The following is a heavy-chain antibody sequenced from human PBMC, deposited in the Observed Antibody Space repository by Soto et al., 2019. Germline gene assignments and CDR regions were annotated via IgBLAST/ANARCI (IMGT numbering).Heavy chain of an antibody. Sequence: TLSLTCTVSGGSSSNGNYYWSWIRQPPGKGLEWIGYIYYSGSTYYNPSLKSRVTISVDTSKNQFSLKLSSVTAADTAVYYCARTSPVLRFLEWSDYGMDVWGQGTTVTVSS. CDR3: ARTSPVLRFLEWSDYGMDV. D-gene: IGHD3-3*01. CDR2: IYYSGST. J-gene: IGHJ6*02. CDR1: GGSSSNGNYY. V-gene: IGHV4-30-4*01.